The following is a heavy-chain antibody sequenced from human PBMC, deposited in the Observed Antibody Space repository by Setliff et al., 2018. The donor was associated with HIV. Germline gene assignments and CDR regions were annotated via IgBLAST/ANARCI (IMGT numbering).Heavy chain of an antibody. Sequence: PSETLSLTCTVSGVSISSHYWSWIRQPPGKGLEWIGYIYFSGSTSHNPSLKSRVTISVDTSKNQFSLKLRSVTAADTAVYYCARAHYDIGNYYMDVWGKGTTVTVSS. CDR1: GVSISSHY. D-gene: IGHD3-9*01. CDR3: ARAHYDIGNYYMDV. J-gene: IGHJ6*03. CDR2: IYFSGST. V-gene: IGHV4-59*11.